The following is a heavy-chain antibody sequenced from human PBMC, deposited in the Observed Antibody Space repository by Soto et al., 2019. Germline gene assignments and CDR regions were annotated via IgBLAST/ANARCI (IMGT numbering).Heavy chain of an antibody. J-gene: IGHJ3*01. CDR3: VKEYCTGGTCFAAFDL. Sequence: AELVDSGGGLVQPGGSLTLSCAASGFIFSDYEVDWVRQAPGRGPEGSSYISDGGTTIYYAASVKGRSTISRDDAKKSLYRHMNNLRGDDTAMYFCVKEYCTGGTCFAAFDLWGQGTVVTVSS. D-gene: IGHD2-8*02. V-gene: IGHV3-48*03. CDR2: ISDGGTTI. CDR1: GFIFSDYE.